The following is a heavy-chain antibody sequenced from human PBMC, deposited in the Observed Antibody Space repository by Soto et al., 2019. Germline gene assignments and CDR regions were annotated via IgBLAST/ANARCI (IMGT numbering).Heavy chain of an antibody. V-gene: IGHV1-18*01. CDR1: GYTFTNFG. J-gene: IGHJ6*02. CDR3: ARDWGQQWLAYGLDV. CDR2: ISTYNGHT. Sequence: QVQLVQSGAEVKKLGASVKVSCKASGYTFTNFGISWVRQAPGQGLEWMGWISTYNGHTTSAQQLQGRLTMTTDTSTSTASMELRSLRSDGAAVYFCARDWGQQWLAYGLDVWGQGTTVTVSS. D-gene: IGHD6-19*01.